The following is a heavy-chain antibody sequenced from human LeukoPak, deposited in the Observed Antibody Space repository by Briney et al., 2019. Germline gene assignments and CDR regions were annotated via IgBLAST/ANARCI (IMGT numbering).Heavy chain of an antibody. CDR2: ISGSGGST. D-gene: IGHD4-17*01. Sequence: GGSLRLSCAAFGFTFSSYAMSWVRQAPGEGLEWVSAISGSGGSTYYADSVKGRFTISRDNSKNTLYLQMNSLRAEDTAVYYCAKHYGDSSNYFDYWGQGTLVTVSS. J-gene: IGHJ4*02. CDR1: GFTFSSYA. V-gene: IGHV3-23*01. CDR3: AKHYGDSSNYFDY.